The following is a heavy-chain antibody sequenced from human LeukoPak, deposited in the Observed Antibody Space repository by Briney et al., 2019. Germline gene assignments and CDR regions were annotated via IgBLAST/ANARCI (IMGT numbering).Heavy chain of an antibody. CDR2: IYYSGAT. J-gene: IGHJ4*02. Sequence: SETLSLTCSVSGGSVSSSSYYWVWIRQPPGKGLEWIGSIYYSGATYDNPSLKSRVIISVDTSKNQVSLKVSSVNATDTAVYYCARHSGSYYQPLDYWGQGTLVTVSS. V-gene: IGHV4-39*01. D-gene: IGHD1-26*01. CDR1: GGSVSSSSYY. CDR3: ARHSGSYYQPLDY.